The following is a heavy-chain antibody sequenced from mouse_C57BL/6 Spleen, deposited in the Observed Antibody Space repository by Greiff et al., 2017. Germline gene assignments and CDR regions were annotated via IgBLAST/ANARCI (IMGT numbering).Heavy chain of an antibody. J-gene: IGHJ2*01. CDR3: ATYGGSPFLYY. Sequence: VQLQQSGAELVKPGASVKISCKASGYAFSSYWMNWVQQRPGKGLVWIGQIYPGDGDTNYNGKFKGKATLTAEKSSSTAYMQLRSLTSEDSAVYFCATYGGSPFLYYWGQGTTLTVSS. CDR1: GYAFSSYW. CDR2: IYPGDGDT. D-gene: IGHD1-1*01. V-gene: IGHV1-80*01.